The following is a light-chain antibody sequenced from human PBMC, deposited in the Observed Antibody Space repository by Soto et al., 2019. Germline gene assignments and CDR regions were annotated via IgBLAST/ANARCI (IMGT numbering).Light chain of an antibody. CDR3: QQYDNLPLT. CDR1: QGISSY. CDR2: DAS. Sequence: IRMTQSPSSLSASTGDRVTITCRASQGISSYLAWYQQKPGKAPKLLIYDASNLEAGVPPRFSGSGSGTDFTFTISSLQPEDIATYYCQQYDNLPLTFGGGTKVEI. V-gene: IGKV1-33*01. J-gene: IGKJ4*01.